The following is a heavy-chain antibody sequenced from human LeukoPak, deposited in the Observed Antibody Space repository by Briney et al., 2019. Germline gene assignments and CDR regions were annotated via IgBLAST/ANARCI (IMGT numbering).Heavy chain of an antibody. Sequence: NPSETLSLTCSVSGGSFSGYYSSWVRQPAGKGLEWIGYIYYSGSTNYNPSLKSRVTISVDTSKNQFSLKLSSVTAADTAVYYCARDRELAYWGQGILVTVSS. CDR2: IYYSGST. J-gene: IGHJ4*02. V-gene: IGHV4-59*01. CDR1: GGSFSGYY. CDR3: ARDRELAY. D-gene: IGHD1-1*01.